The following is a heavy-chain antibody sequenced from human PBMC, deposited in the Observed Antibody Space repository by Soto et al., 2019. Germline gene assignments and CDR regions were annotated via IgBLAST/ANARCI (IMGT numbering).Heavy chain of an antibody. Sequence: FQGRVTITRDTSASTAYMELSSLRSEDTAVYYCARDDRYCSSTSCFSWFDPWGQGTLVTVSS. V-gene: IGHV1-3*01. J-gene: IGHJ5*02. CDR3: ARDDRYCSSTSCFSWFDP. D-gene: IGHD2-2*01.